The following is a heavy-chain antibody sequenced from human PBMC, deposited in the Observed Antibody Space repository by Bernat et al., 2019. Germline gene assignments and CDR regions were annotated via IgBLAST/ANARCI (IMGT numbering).Heavy chain of an antibody. Sequence: QLQLQESGPGLVKPSETLSLTCTVSGGSISSSSHYWGWIRQPPGKGLEWIGRIYNSGSTYYNPSLKSRVTISVDTSKNQFPLKLSSVTAADTAVYYCAKQSYGVLAGYYFFDYWGQGTLVTVSS. CDR1: GGSISSSSHY. V-gene: IGHV4-39*01. J-gene: IGHJ4*02. D-gene: IGHD3-9*01. CDR3: AKQSYGVLAGYYFFDY. CDR2: IYNSGST.